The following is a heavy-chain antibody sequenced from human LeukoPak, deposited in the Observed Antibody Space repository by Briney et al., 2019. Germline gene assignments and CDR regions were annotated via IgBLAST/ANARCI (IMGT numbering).Heavy chain of an antibody. V-gene: IGHV1-69*05. CDR3: ARADSSGRYNWFDP. D-gene: IGHD3-22*01. CDR1: GGTFSSYA. Sequence: SVKVSCKASGGTFSSYAISWVRQAPGQGLEWMGGIIPIFGTANYAQKFQGRVTITRDTSASTAYMELSSLRSEDMAVYYCARADSSGRYNWFDPWGQGTLVTVSS. CDR2: IIPIFGTA. J-gene: IGHJ5*02.